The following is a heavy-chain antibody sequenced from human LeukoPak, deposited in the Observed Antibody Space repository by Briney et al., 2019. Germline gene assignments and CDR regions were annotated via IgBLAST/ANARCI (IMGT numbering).Heavy chain of an antibody. CDR3: AREDCSGGSCYRDNWFDP. CDR1: GGSISTYY. D-gene: IGHD2-15*01. J-gene: IGHJ5*02. V-gene: IGHV4-4*07. CDR2: IYASGRT. Sequence: SETLSLTCIVSGGSISTYYWSWIRQPAGKGLEWIGRIYASGRTNYNPSLKSRVTMSVDTSKNQFSLKLSSVTAADTAVYYCAREDCSGGSCYRDNWFDPWGQGTLVTVSS.